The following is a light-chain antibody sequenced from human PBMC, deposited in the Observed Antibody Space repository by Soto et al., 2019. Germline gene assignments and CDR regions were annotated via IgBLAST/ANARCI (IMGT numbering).Light chain of an antibody. CDR2: GVS. CDR3: QQYGDWPLT. CDR1: QTVRST. V-gene: IGKV3-15*01. J-gene: IGKJ4*01. Sequence: EIVLTQSPGTLSLSPGERATLSCMASQTVRSTFLSWFQQKPGQAPRLLIFGVSNRAAGIPARFSGSGSGTEFTLTISSLQSEDFAVYYCQQYGDWPLTFGGGTKVDIK.